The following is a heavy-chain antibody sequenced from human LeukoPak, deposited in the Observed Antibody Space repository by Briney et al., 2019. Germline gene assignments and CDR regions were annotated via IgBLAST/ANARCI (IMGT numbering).Heavy chain of an antibody. D-gene: IGHD2-2*01. CDR2: INPNSGGT. CDR3: ARDLYCSSSSCNYYYYGMDV. J-gene: IGHJ6*02. Sequence: ASVKVSCKASGYTFTGYYMHWVRQAPGQGLEWMGWINPNSGGTNYAQKFQGRVTMTTDTSISTAYMKLSRLRSDDTAVYYCARDLYCSSSSCNYYYYGMDVWGQGTTATVSS. CDR1: GYTFTGYY. V-gene: IGHV1-2*02.